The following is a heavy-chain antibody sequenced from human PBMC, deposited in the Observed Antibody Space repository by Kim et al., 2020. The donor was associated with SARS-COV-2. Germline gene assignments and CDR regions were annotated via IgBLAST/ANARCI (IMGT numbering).Heavy chain of an antibody. CDR3: ARHAADTMIVVVSFPSWLDY. Sequence: SETLSLTCTVSGGSISSSSYYWGWIRQPPGPGLEWLGSIYYSGSTYYNPSLKSRVTISVDTSKNQFSLKLSSVTAADTAVYYCARHAADTMIVVVSFPSWLDYWGQGTLGTVSS. CDR2: IYYSGST. V-gene: IGHV4-39*01. J-gene: IGHJ4*02. D-gene: IGHD3-22*01. CDR1: GGSISSSSYY.